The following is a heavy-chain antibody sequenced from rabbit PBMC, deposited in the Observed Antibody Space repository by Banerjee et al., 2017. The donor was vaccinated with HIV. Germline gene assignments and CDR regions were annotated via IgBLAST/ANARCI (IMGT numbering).Heavy chain of an antibody. CDR2: IDPVFGST. J-gene: IGHJ4*01. D-gene: IGHD6-1*01. V-gene: IGHV1S39*01. CDR1: GFDFSSYYM. CDR3: ARSDYYTYLYTDDIDL. Sequence: QEQLKESGGGLVQPGGSLKLSCKASGFDFSSYYMSWVRQAPGKGLEWIGYIDPVFGSTYYASWVNGRFTISKTSSTTVTLQMTSLTAADTATYFCARSDYYTYLYTDDIDLWGPGTLVTVS.